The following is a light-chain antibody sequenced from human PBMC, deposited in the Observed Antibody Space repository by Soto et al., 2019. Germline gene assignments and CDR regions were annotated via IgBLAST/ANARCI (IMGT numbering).Light chain of an antibody. Sequence: QSALTQPASVSGSPGQSITISCTGTRSDVGSYNLISWYQRSVGKAPKLIIYEGIKRPSGVSNRFSGSKSADTASLTISGLQAEDEADYYCCSYAGSSTWVFGGGTKLTVL. CDR2: EGI. V-gene: IGLV2-23*01. J-gene: IGLJ3*02. CDR1: RSDVGSYNL. CDR3: CSYAGSSTWV.